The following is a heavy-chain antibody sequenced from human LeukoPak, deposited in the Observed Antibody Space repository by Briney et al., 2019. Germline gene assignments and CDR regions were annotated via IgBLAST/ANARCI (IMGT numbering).Heavy chain of an antibody. Sequence: PSETLSLTCAVYGGSFSGYYWSWIRQPPGKGPEWIGEINHSGSTNYNPSLKSRVTISVDTSKNQFSLKLSSVTAADTAVYYCARDGHSSGWPRGYYYYMDVWGKGTTVTVSS. D-gene: IGHD6-19*01. CDR2: INHSGST. CDR1: GGSFSGYY. V-gene: IGHV4-34*01. CDR3: ARDGHSSGWPRGYYYYMDV. J-gene: IGHJ6*03.